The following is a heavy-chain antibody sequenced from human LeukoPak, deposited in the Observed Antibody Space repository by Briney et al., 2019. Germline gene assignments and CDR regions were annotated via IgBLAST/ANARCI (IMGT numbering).Heavy chain of an antibody. D-gene: IGHD6-6*01. CDR1: GFTFDEYA. CDR3: ARDHNGIAARPLDY. J-gene: IGHJ4*02. CDR2: ISWDSGYI. V-gene: IGHV3-9*01. Sequence: PGRFLRLSCAASGFTFDEYAIHWVRQAPGKGLEWVSGISWDSGYIVYADSVKGRFTISRDNAKNSLYLQMNSLRAEDTAAYYCARDHNGIAARPLDYWGQGTLVTVSS.